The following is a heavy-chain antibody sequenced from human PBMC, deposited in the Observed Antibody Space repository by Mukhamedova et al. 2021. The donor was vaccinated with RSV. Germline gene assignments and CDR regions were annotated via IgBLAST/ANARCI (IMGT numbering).Heavy chain of an antibody. J-gene: IGHJ4*02. CDR3: TRHQARSARFGGFDS. CDR2: IYPGDSDT. V-gene: IGHV5-51*01. D-gene: IGHD3-16*01. Sequence: EYMGIIYPGDSDTRYSPSFQGQVTISADKSSDTAYLQWNSLKASDTAMYYCTRHQARSARFGGFDSWGQGTLVTVSS.